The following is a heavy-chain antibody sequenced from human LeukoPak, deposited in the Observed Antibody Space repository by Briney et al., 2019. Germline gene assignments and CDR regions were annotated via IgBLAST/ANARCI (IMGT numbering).Heavy chain of an antibody. V-gene: IGHV1-8*01. CDR1: GYTFTSYD. J-gene: IGHJ4*02. Sequence: GASVKVSCKASGYTFTSYDINWVRQATGQGLERMGWMNPNSGNTGYAQKFQGRVTMTRNTSISTAYMELSSLRSEDTAVYYCARSPLYDFWSGYYSEGVDYWGQGTLVTVSS. CDR3: ARSPLYDFWSGYYSEGVDY. D-gene: IGHD3-3*01. CDR2: MNPNSGNT.